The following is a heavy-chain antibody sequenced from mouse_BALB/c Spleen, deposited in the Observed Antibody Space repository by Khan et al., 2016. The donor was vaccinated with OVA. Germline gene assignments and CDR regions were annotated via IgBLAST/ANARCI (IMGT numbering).Heavy chain of an antibody. J-gene: IGHJ2*01. Sequence: EVQLVESGGGLVKPGESLKISCAASGFTFSNYAMSWVRQTPEQRLEWVATISSGGSYTYYPDSVKGRFTLSRDNANNTLYLQMSSLRSEDTAMYYCARSPGYYGSNYFDFWGQGTTVTVSS. D-gene: IGHD1-1*01. CDR3: ARSPGYYGSNYFDF. CDR2: ISSGGSYT. CDR1: GFTFSNYA. V-gene: IGHV5-9-3*01.